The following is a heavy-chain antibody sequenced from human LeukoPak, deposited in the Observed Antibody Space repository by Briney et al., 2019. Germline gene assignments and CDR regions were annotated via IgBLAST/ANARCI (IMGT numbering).Heavy chain of an antibody. CDR3: ATAYYYDSRGYDPLDY. J-gene: IGHJ4*02. Sequence: GGSLRLSCAASGFTFSRHAMSWVRQAPGKGLEWVSGISGSGGFTYYADSVKGRFTISRDNSKNTLYLRMNSLRAEDTAVYYCATAYYYDSRGYDPLDYWGQGTLVTVSS. CDR1: GFTFSRHA. D-gene: IGHD3-22*01. CDR2: ISGSGGFT. V-gene: IGHV3-23*01.